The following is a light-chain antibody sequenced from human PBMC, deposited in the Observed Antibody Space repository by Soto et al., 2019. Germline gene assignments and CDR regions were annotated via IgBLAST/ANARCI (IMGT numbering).Light chain of an antibody. CDR1: SSDVGTYNF. CDR3: SSYAGFNNVV. J-gene: IGLJ2*01. V-gene: IGLV2-8*01. Sequence: QSALTQPPSASGSPGQSVTISCTGSSSDVGTYNFVSWYQQHPGKAPKLTIYDVTKRPSGVPDRFSGSKSGNTASLTVSGLQAEDEADYYCSSYAGFNNVVFGGGTQLTVL. CDR2: DVT.